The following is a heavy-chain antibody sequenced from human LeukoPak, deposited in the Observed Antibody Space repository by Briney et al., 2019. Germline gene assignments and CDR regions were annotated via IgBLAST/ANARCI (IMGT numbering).Heavy chain of an antibody. CDR2: ISSSGSTI. Sequence: GGSLRLSCAASGFTFSDYYMSWIRQAPGKGLEWVSYISSSGSTIYYADSVKGRFTISRDNAKNSLYLQMNSLRAEDTAVYYCARGARRYSSSWYLNWFDPWGQGTLVTVSS. CDR1: GFTFSDYY. CDR3: ARGARRYSSSWYLNWFDP. V-gene: IGHV3-11*01. D-gene: IGHD6-13*01. J-gene: IGHJ5*02.